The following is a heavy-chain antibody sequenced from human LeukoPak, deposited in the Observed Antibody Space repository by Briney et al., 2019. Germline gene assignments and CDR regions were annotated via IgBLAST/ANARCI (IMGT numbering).Heavy chain of an antibody. Sequence: PSETLSLTCAVYGGSFSGYYWSWIRQPPGKGLEWIGEINHSGSTNYNPSLKSRVTISVDTSKSQFSLTLSSVTAADMAVYYCASTRIYYDILTGYYHWFDPWGQGTLVTVSS. CDR1: GGSFSGYY. J-gene: IGHJ5*02. D-gene: IGHD3-9*01. V-gene: IGHV4-34*01. CDR3: ASTRIYYDILTGYYHWFDP. CDR2: INHSGST.